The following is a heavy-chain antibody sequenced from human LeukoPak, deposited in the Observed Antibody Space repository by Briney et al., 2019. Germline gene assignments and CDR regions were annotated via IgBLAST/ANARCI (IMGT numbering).Heavy chain of an antibody. V-gene: IGHV1-69*13. CDR2: IIPIFGTA. J-gene: IGHJ5*02. CDR1: GGTFSSYA. Sequence: SVKVSCKASGGTFSSYAVTWVRQAPGHGLEWMGGIIPIFGTANYARKFQDRVTITADESTSTAYMELSSLRSEDTAVYYCARDVRHRYCSSSSCYWGWLDPWGQGTLVTVSS. D-gene: IGHD2-2*01. CDR3: ARDVRHRYCSSSSCYWGWLDP.